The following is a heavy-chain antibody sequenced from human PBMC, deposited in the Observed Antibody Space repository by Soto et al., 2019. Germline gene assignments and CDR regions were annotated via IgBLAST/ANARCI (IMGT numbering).Heavy chain of an antibody. CDR2: INTGNGNT. CDR1: GITSTTYA. J-gene: IGHJ5*02. Sequence: QVQLVQSGAEVKKPGASVKVSCKASGITSTTYAIHWVRQAPGQGLEWMGWINTGNGNTRYSQRFLGRVSLTTDTSTRTASMDLRSLTSEHTAIYYSARTISGYVTWGQGTLITVSS. D-gene: IGHD5-12*01. V-gene: IGHV1-3*04. CDR3: ARTISGYVT.